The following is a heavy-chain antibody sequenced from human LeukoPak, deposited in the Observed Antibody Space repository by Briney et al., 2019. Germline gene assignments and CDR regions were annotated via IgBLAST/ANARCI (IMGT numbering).Heavy chain of an antibody. CDR3: VEYRNEYDQGGPRLHY. J-gene: IGHJ4*02. V-gene: IGHV3-7*01. CDR1: GFSFCYYA. Sequence: GGSLRLSCAASGFSFCYYAVSWVRQAPGKGVEWVANIDQDGSETNYVHSERGRYPIPRDYHRNTVYLQMKSLRPEDGMVYFCVEYRNEYDQGGPRLHYWGEGTVVTVSS. CDR2: IDQDGSET. D-gene: IGHD6-6*01.